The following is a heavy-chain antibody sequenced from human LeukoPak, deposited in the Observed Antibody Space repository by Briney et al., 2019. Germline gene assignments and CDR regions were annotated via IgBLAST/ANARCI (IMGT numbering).Heavy chain of an antibody. CDR1: GYTFTSYD. Sequence: ASVKVSCKASGYTFTSYDIYWVRQAAGQGLEWMGWMNPNSGNTGYTQKFQGRVTMTRSTSISTAYMELSSLRSEDTALYYCARGDEWAPNSSPGYWGQGTLVTVSS. V-gene: IGHV1-8*01. J-gene: IGHJ4*02. CDR3: ARGDEWAPNSSPGY. D-gene: IGHD6-19*01. CDR2: MNPNSGNT.